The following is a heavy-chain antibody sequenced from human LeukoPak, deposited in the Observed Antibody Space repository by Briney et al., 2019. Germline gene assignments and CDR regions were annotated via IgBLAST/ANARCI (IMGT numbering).Heavy chain of an antibody. CDR1: GFTFGAYT. CDR2: IFSRSESI. CDR3: ARDFLHSSISRPFDY. V-gene: IGHV3-21*01. D-gene: IGHD2-2*01. J-gene: IGHJ4*02. Sequence: PGGSLRLSCAASGFTFGAYTMNWIRQAPGKGLEWVSCIFSRSESILYAESVRGRFTISRDNARNSLYLLMDSLRAEDTAIYYCARDFLHSSISRPFDYWGQGTLVTVSS.